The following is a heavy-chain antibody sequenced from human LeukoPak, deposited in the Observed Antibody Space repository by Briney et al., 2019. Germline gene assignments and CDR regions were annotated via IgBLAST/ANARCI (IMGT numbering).Heavy chain of an antibody. Sequence: PGESLKISCKGSGYSFGNYWIGWVRQMPGKGLEWMGTIYPGDSDTRYSPSFQGQVTISADKSISTAYLQWSSLKASDTAMYYCARHRLYNWFDPWGQGTLVTVSS. CDR2: IYPGDSDT. J-gene: IGHJ5*02. CDR1: GYSFGNYW. CDR3: ARHRLYNWFDP. V-gene: IGHV5-51*01.